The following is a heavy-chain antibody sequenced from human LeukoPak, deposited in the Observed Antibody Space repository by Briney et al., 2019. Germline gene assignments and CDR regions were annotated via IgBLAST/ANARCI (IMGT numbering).Heavy chain of an antibody. CDR3: AREGGYSSSWYDY. D-gene: IGHD6-13*01. Sequence: SQTLSLTCTVSGGSISSGSYYWSWIRQPAGKGLEWIGRIYTSGSTNYNPSLKSRVTISVDTSKNQFSLKLSSVTAADTAVYYCAREGGYSSSWYDYWGQGTLVTVSP. J-gene: IGHJ4*02. V-gene: IGHV4-61*02. CDR2: IYTSGST. CDR1: GGSISSGSYY.